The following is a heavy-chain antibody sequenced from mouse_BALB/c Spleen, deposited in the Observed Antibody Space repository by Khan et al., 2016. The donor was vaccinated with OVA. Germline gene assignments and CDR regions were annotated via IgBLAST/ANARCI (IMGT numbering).Heavy chain of an antibody. D-gene: IGHD2-10*02. V-gene: IGHV14-3*02. Sequence: VQLQQSGAELVKPGASVKLSCTASGFNIKDTYMHWVKQRPEQGLEWIGRIDPANGNTKYDPKFQGKATITADTSSNTAYLQLSSLTSEDTAVYYCARKYGNYDWFAYWGQGTLVTVSA. CDR1: GFNIKDTY. J-gene: IGHJ3*01. CDR3: ARKYGNYDWFAY. CDR2: IDPANGNT.